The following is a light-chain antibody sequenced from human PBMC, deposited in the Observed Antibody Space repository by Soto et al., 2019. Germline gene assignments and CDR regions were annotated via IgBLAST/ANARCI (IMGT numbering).Light chain of an antibody. CDR3: SSYAGCSNV. CDR2: EGN. CDR1: SSDVGGYNY. V-gene: IGLV2-8*01. J-gene: IGLJ1*01. Sequence: QSFLSKPPSATGSTGRTVASAYTGTSSDVGGYNYVSWYRQQPGKAPKLMMYEGNKRPSGGPDRFSGYKYGNTHSMTVPGFQPADQAAYYCSSYAGCSNVFATETKVTVL.